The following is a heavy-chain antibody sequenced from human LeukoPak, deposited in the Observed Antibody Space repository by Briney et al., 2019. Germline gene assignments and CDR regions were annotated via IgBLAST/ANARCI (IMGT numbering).Heavy chain of an antibody. V-gene: IGHV3-30*04. CDR1: GFTFSSYA. D-gene: IGHD3-10*01. CDR2: ISYDGSNK. Sequence: GSLSLSCAASGFTFSSYAMHWVRQAPGKGLEGVAVISYDGSNKYYADSVKGRFTISRDNSKNPLYLQMNSLRAQDTAVYYCARDPYGSGSYLSGGFDPWGQGTLVTVSS. J-gene: IGHJ5*02. CDR3: ARDPYGSGSYLSGGFDP.